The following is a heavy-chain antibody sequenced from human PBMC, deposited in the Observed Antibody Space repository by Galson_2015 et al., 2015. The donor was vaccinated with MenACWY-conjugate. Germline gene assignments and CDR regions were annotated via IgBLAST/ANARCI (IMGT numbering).Heavy chain of an antibody. J-gene: IGHJ5*01. D-gene: IGHD5/OR15-5a*01. CDR2: ISSDSSYI. Sequence: SLRLSCAASGFTFSTYSMNWVRQAPGKGLEWVSSISSDSSYIYYADSVKGRFTISRDNAKDSVYLQMNSLRAEDTAVYYCARRGSTLDGRPGWFDYWGQGTLVTVSS. CDR1: GFTFSTYS. V-gene: IGHV3-21*01. CDR3: ARRGSTLDGRPGWFDY.